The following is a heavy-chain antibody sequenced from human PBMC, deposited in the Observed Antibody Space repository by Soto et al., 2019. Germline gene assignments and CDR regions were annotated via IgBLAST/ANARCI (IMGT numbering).Heavy chain of an antibody. D-gene: IGHD3-16*01. CDR3: ARKAWVRFDF. V-gene: IGHV4-4*02. CDR1: GAPISGSVW. CDR2: VFHSGGI. J-gene: IGHJ4*02. Sequence: PSETLSLTCAVSGAPISGSVWWTWVRQPPGKGLEWIGEVFHSGGINYNPSLKSRVTMSVDTSRSQFSLELHSVTAADTAVYYCARKAWVRFDFWGQGTLVTVSS.